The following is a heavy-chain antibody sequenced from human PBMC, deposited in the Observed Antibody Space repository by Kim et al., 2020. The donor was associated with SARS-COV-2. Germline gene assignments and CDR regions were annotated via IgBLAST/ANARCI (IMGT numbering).Heavy chain of an antibody. CDR2: ISSSSSVI. Sequence: GGSLRLSCAASGLTINTYAMNWVRQAPGKGLEWVSSISSSSSVIYYADSVRGRFTISRDNAENSVFLQMNSLRVEDSAVYYCVRERVGARYGLDYWGQGTLVTVSS. J-gene: IGHJ4*02. V-gene: IGHV3-21*01. CDR1: GLTINTYA. D-gene: IGHD1-26*01. CDR3: VRERVGARYGLDY.